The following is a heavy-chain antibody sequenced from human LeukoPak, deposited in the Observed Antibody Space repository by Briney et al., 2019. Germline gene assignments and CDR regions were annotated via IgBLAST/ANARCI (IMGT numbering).Heavy chain of an antibody. Sequence: GGSLRLTCAASGFTFSSYWMHWVRQAPGKGLVWVSRINSDGSSTSYADSVKGRFTISRDNAKNTLYLQMNSLRAEDTAVYYCAELGITMIGGVWGKGTTVTISS. CDR2: INSDGSST. CDR3: AELGITMIGGV. CDR1: GFTFSSYW. D-gene: IGHD3-10*02. J-gene: IGHJ6*04. V-gene: IGHV3-74*01.